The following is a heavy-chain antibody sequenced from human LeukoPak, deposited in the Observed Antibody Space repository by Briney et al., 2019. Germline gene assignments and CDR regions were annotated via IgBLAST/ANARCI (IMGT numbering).Heavy chain of an antibody. V-gene: IGHV1-8*01. CDR1: GYTFTSYD. CDR3: ARGDYDFWSGSGFDP. D-gene: IGHD3-3*01. Sequence: ASVKVSCKASGYTFTSYDINWVRQATGQGLEWMGWMNPNSGNTGYAQKFQGRVTMARNTSISTAYMELSSLRSEDTAVYYCARGDYDFWSGSGFDPWGQGTLVTVSS. J-gene: IGHJ5*02. CDR2: MNPNSGNT.